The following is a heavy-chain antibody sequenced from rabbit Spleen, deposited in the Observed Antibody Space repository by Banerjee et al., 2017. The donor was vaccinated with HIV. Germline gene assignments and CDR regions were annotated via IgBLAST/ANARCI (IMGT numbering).Heavy chain of an antibody. CDR3: ARDTSTSFSSYGMDL. CDR2: IYAGTSGFT. V-gene: IGHV1S40*01. CDR1: GFSLTSSDY. Sequence: QSLEESGGDLVKPGASLTLTCTASGFSLTSSDYMCWVHQAPGKGLEWIACIYAGTSGFTYHATWAKGRFTISKTSPTTVTLQMTSLTAADTATYFCARDTSTSFSSYGMDLWGQGTLVTVS. D-gene: IGHD1-1*01. J-gene: IGHJ6*01.